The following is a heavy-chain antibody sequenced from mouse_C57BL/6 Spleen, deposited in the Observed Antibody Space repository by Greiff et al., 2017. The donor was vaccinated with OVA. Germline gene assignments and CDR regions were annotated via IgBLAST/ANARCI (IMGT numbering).Heavy chain of an antibody. V-gene: IGHV1-18*01. D-gene: IGHD2-2*01. CDR3: ARSPMVTTRGLYFDD. J-gene: IGHJ2*01. Sequence: VQLQQSGPELVTPGASVTIPCTASGYTFTDYNMDWVKQSHGKSLEWIGVINPNNGGTIYYQKFMGKATLTVDKSSSTAYMELRSLTSEDTAVYYCARSPMVTTRGLYFDDWGQGTTLTVSS. CDR1: GYTFTDYN. CDR2: INPNNGGT.